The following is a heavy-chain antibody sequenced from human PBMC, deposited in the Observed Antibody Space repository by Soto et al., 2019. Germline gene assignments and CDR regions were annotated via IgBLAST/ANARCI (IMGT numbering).Heavy chain of an antibody. J-gene: IGHJ4*02. Sequence: SETLSLTCTVSGGSISSGGYYWSWIRQHPGKGLEWIGYIYYSGSTYYNPSLKSRVTISVDTSKNQFSLKLSSVTAADTAVYYCARSGVDGYSSSWYALYWGQGTLVTVSS. CDR2: IYYSGST. CDR3: ARSGVDGYSSSWYALY. V-gene: IGHV4-31*03. CDR1: GGSISSGGYY. D-gene: IGHD6-13*01.